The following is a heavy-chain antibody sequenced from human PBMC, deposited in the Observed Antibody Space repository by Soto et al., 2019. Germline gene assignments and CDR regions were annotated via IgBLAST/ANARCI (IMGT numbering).Heavy chain of an antibody. J-gene: IGHJ4*02. Sequence: QVQLVQSGAEVKKPGSSVKVSCKASGGTFSSYTISWVRQAPGYGLEWMGRIIPILGIANYAQKFQGRVTITAAKSTSTAYMELSSMRSEHTAVYYCARSSGIVGATSYWGQGSLVTVSS. CDR2: IIPILGIA. CDR1: GGTFSSYT. V-gene: IGHV1-69*02. CDR3: ARSSGIVGATSY. D-gene: IGHD1-26*01.